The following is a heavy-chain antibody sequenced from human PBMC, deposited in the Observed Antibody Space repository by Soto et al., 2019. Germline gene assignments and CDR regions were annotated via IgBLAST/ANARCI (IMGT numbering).Heavy chain of an antibody. V-gene: IGHV3-30*18. J-gene: IGHJ6*03. CDR2: ISYDGSNK. CDR3: ANSPGGYGDYFFSFYYYYYMDV. CDR1: GFTFSSYG. Sequence: RLSCAASGFTFSSYGMHWVRQAPGKGLEWVAVISYDGSNKYYADSVKGRFTISRDNSKNTLYLQMNSLRAEDTAVFYCANSPGGYGDYFFSFYYYYYMDVWGKGTTVTVSS. D-gene: IGHD4-17*01.